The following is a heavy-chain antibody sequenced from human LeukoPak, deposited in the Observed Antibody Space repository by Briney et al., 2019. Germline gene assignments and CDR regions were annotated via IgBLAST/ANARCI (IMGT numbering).Heavy chain of an antibody. D-gene: IGHD1-26*01. CDR3: GRCSSGSYNWFDP. Sequence: PSETLSLICTVSGGSISSSSYYWAWIRQPPGKGLEWIGSMYYSGNTYYNPSLKSRVTISADTSKNQFSMKLSSVTAADTAVYYCGRCSSGSYNWFDPWGQGTLVTVSS. J-gene: IGHJ5*02. CDR2: MYYSGNT. CDR1: GGSISSSSYY. V-gene: IGHV4-39*01.